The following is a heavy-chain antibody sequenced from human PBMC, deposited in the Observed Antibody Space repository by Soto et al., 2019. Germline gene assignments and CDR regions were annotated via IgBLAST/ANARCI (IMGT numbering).Heavy chain of an antibody. J-gene: IGHJ5*02. CDR1: GFTFSSYA. D-gene: IGHD3-16*01. Sequence: EHLVESGGGVVQPGRSLRLSCTGSGFTFSSYAMHWVRLAPGKGLEWVAVVSYDGSIENYADSVRGRFTISRDNSKNTVFLQMNSLRVEDTAVYYCAKDLYYSDFSLDDSWGQGTLVTVPS. V-gene: IGHV3-30*04. CDR2: VSYDGSIE. CDR3: AKDLYYSDFSLDDS.